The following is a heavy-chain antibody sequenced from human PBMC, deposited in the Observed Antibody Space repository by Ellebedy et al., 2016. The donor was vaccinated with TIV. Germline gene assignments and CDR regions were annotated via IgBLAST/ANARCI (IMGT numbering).Heavy chain of an antibody. CDR2: IIPIFGTA. D-gene: IGHD3-22*01. CDR3: AAEIDDSSGFDY. J-gene: IGHJ4*02. Sequence: ASVKVSCKASGYTFTGYYMHWVRQAPGQGLEWMGGIIPIFGTANYAQKFQGRVTITADESTSTAYMELSSLRSEDTAVYYCAAEIDDSSGFDYWGQGTLVTVSS. V-gene: IGHV1-69*13. CDR1: GYTFTGYY.